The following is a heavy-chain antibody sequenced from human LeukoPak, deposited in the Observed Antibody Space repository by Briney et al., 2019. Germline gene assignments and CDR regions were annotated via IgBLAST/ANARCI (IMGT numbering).Heavy chain of an antibody. CDR2: IYENGGTT. J-gene: IGHJ4*02. Sequence: GGSLRLSCVGSGFTFRSHAMSWVRQVPEKGLEFVSGIYENGGTTYYADSVKGRFSISRDNSKNTLYLQMDSLRGEDTAVYYCAKDFRIGYSAHFDYWGQGALVTVSS. CDR1: GFTFRSHA. D-gene: IGHD2-21*01. V-gene: IGHV3-23*01. CDR3: AKDFRIGYSAHFDY.